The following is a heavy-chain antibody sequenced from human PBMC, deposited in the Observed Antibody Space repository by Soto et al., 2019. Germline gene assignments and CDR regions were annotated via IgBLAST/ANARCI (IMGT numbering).Heavy chain of an antibody. J-gene: IGHJ6*02. CDR1: GGTFSSYA. CDR3: ARSQGSSTSLEIYYYYYYGMDV. V-gene: IGHV1-69*01. D-gene: IGHD2-2*01. CDR2: IIPISGTA. Sequence: QGQQVQSGAEVKKPGSSVKVSCKASGGTFSSYAISWVRQAPGQGLEWMGGIIPISGTANYAQKFQGRVTITADESTSTAYMELSSLRSEDTAVYYCARSQGSSTSLEIYYYYYYGMDVWGQGTTVIVSS.